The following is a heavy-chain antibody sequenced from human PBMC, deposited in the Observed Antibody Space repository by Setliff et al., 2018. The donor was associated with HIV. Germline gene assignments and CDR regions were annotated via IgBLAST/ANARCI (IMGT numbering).Heavy chain of an antibody. J-gene: IGHJ5*02. Sequence: SETLSLTCAVYGGSFSGYSWSWIRQPPGKGPEWIGEVYHSGSSNYNPSLKSRVTISVDTSKKQFSLKLSSVTAADTAVYHCARPARENWFDPWGQGTLVTVSS. CDR3: ARPARENWFDP. V-gene: IGHV4-34*01. CDR2: VYHSGSS. D-gene: IGHD1-26*01. CDR1: GGSFSGYS.